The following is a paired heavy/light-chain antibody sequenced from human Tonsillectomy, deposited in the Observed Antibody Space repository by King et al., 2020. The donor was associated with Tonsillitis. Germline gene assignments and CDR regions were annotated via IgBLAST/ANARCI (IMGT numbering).Heavy chain of an antibody. J-gene: IGHJ6*03. V-gene: IGHV4-34*01. CDR2: ISHSGTT. CDR1: GGSFSDFY. CDR3: ARTMTRRRYFYYYMDV. Sequence: QVQLQQWGAGLLKPSETLSLSCGVSGGSFSDFYWTWIRQPPGKGLEWIGEISHSGTTNYNPSLSGRVTISLDTSKSQFSLRLNSVTAADTAVYFCARTMTRRRYFYYYMDVWGKGTTVTVSS. D-gene: IGHD2-21*02.
Light chain of an antibody. CDR2: SND. J-gene: IGLJ3*02. CDR1: SSNIGRNT. CDR3: AAWDASLNGQEV. V-gene: IGLV1-44*01. Sequence: QSVLTQPPSASGTPGQRVTISCSGSSSNIGRNTVNWYQQLPGTAPKLLIYSNDQRPSGVPDRFSASKSGTSASLAISGLQSEDEADYYCAAWDASLNGQEVFGGGTKLTVL.